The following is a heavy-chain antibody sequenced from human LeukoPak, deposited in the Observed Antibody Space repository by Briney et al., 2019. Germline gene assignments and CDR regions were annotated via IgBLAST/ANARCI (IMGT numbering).Heavy chain of an antibody. J-gene: IGHJ5*02. V-gene: IGHV1-2*02. CDR3: VREHSWDANWFDP. CDR1: GYTFTGYF. D-gene: IGHD1-26*01. CDR2: INPNSGGT. Sequence: GASVKVSCKASGYTFTGYFMHWVRQAPGQGLEWMGWINPNSGGTNYAQKFQGRVTMTRDTSISTVYMELSRLRSDDTAVYYCVREHSWDANWFDPWGQGTLVTVSS.